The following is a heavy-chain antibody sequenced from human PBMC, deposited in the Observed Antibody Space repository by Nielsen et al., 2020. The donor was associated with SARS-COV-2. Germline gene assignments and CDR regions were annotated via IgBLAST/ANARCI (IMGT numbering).Heavy chain of an antibody. CDR1: GYTFTSYD. D-gene: IGHD3-22*01. CDR3: AKERIVVVILGNLGYFDL. V-gene: IGHV1-2*06. CDR2: INPNSGAT. Sequence: ASVKVSCKASGYTFTSYDINWVRQATGQGLEWMGRINPNSGATNYAQKFQGRVTMTRDTSISTAYMELSRLRSDDTAVYYCAKERIVVVILGNLGYFDLWGRGTLVTVSS. J-gene: IGHJ2*01.